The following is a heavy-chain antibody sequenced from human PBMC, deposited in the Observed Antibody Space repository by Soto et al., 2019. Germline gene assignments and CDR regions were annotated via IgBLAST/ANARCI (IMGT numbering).Heavy chain of an antibody. D-gene: IGHD4-17*01. CDR3: ARAPYGDYMYNWFDP. CDR1: GGSTSSGGYY. Sequence: SETLSLTCTVSGGSTSSGGYYWSWIRQHPGKGLEWIGYIYYSGSTYYNPSLKSRVTISVDTSKNQFSLKLSSVTAADTAVYYCARAPYGDYMYNWFDPWGQGTLVTVSS. J-gene: IGHJ5*02. CDR2: IYYSGST. V-gene: IGHV4-31*03.